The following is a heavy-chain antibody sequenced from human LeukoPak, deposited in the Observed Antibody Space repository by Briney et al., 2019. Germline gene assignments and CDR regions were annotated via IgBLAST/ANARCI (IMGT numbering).Heavy chain of an antibody. CDR1: GYTLTELS. CDR2: FDPEDGET. J-gene: IGHJ4*02. V-gene: IGHV1-24*01. Sequence: ASVKVSCKVSGYTLTELSMHWVRQAPGKGHEWMGGFDPEDGETIYAQKFQGRVTMTEDTSTDTAYMELSSLRSEDTAVYYCATDLRYDILTGQYSDYWGQGTLVTVSS. D-gene: IGHD3-9*01. CDR3: ATDLRYDILTGQYSDY.